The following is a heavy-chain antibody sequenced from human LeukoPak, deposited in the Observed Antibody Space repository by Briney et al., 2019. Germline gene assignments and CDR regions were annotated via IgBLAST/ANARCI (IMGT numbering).Heavy chain of an antibody. D-gene: IGHD1-26*01. J-gene: IGHJ4*02. CDR2: INPNSGGT. CDR1: GYTFTDYY. Sequence: GASVKVSCKASGYTFTDYYMHWVRQAPGQGIEWMGWINPNSGGTNYAQKLQGRVTMTTDTSTSTAYMELRSLRSDDTAVYYCARESGSYYFDYWGQGTLVTVSS. V-gene: IGHV1-2*02. CDR3: ARESGSYYFDY.